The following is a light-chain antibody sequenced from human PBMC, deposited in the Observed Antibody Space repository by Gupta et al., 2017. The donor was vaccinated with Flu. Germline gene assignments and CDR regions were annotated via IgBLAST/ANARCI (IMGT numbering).Light chain of an antibody. CDR1: NIGSKS. Sequence: SSVLTPPPSVSVAPGQTARITCGGNNIGSKSVHWYQQKPGQAPVLVVYDDSDRPSGIPVRFSGSNSGTTATLTISRVEAVDEADYYCQVWDSSSDHVVFGGGTKPTVL. V-gene: IGLV3-21*02. J-gene: IGLJ2*01. CDR2: DDS. CDR3: QVWDSSSDHVV.